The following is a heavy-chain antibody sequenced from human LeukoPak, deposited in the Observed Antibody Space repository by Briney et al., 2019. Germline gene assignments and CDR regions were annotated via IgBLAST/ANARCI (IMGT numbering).Heavy chain of an antibody. CDR3: AKDQGYSYYDLDY. V-gene: IGHV3-23*01. D-gene: IGHD4-11*01. Sequence: GGSLRLSCAASGFTFDTHAMSWVRQAPGKGLEWVSGINGNGASTCYSDSVKGRFTISRDNSKNTLYLQMSTLRAEDTAVYYCAKDQGYSYYDLDYWVQGTLVTVSS. J-gene: IGHJ4*02. CDR2: INGNGAST. CDR1: GFTFDTHA.